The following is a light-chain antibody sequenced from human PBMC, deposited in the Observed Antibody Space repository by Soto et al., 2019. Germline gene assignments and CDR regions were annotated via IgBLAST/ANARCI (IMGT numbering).Light chain of an antibody. CDR1: QSVSSSY. J-gene: IGKJ5*01. CDR3: QQYGSASPIT. CDR2: GAS. V-gene: IGKV3-20*01. Sequence: ELVLTQSPGTLSLSPGERATLSCRASQSVSSSYLAWYQQKPGQAPRLLIYGASSSATGIPDRFSGSGSGIDFPLTISRLEPEAFAAYYCQQYGSASPITFCQGKRREIK.